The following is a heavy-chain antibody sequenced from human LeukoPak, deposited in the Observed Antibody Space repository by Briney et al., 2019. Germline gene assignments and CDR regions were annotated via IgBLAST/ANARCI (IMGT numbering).Heavy chain of an antibody. V-gene: IGHV1-18*01. Sequence: ASVTVSCKASGYTFSTYGISWVRQAPGQGLEWVGWISVNNGHTDHAQNLQGRVTLTTDTSTATAFMELFSLRSDDTAVYYCARDPVYYALGTYYGLDVWGQGTTVTVSS. D-gene: IGHD3-10*01. CDR3: ARDPVYYALGTYYGLDV. CDR1: GYTFSTYG. CDR2: ISVNNGHT. J-gene: IGHJ6*02.